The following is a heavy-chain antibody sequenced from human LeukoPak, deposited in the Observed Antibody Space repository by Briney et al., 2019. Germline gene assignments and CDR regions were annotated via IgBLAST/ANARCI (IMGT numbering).Heavy chain of an antibody. CDR1: GFTFSSYA. CDR3: ARDLGGGPVYWYFDL. CDR2: ISYDGSNK. J-gene: IGHJ2*01. V-gene: IGHV3-30-3*01. Sequence: GRSLRLSCAASGFTFSSYAMHWVRQAPGKGLEWVAVISYDGSNKYYADSVKGRFTISRDNSKNTLYLQMNSLRVEDTAVYYCARDLGGGPVYWYFDLWGRGTLVTVSS. D-gene: IGHD2-15*01.